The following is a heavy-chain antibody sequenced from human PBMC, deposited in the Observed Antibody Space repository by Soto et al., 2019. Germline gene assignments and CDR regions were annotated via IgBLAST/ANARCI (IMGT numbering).Heavy chain of an antibody. CDR3: ERVDVGGDMGPFDI. Sequence: QVQLVQSGAEVKKPGSSVKVSCKASGGTFSSYTISWVRQAPGQGLEGMGRIIPILRITNYAQKFHVRVTITADKSTSTAYRELSSLRSEDTAGYYWERVDVGGDMGPFDIWGQGTMVTVSS. CDR2: IIPILRIT. CDR1: GGTFSSYT. J-gene: IGHJ3*02. V-gene: IGHV1-69*02. D-gene: IGHD2-21*01.